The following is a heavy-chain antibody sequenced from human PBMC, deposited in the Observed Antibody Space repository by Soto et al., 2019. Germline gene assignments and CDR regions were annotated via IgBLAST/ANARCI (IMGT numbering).Heavy chain of an antibody. CDR1: GGSFSGYY. Sequence: SETMSLTCAVYGGSFSGYYWSWIRQPPGKGLEWIGEINHSGSTNYNPSLKSRVTISVDTSKNQFSLKLSSVTAADTAVYYCARGKITIFGVVTRYYYGMDVWGQGTTVTVSS. CDR3: ARGKITIFGVVTRYYYGMDV. D-gene: IGHD3-3*01. J-gene: IGHJ6*02. CDR2: INHSGST. V-gene: IGHV4-34*01.